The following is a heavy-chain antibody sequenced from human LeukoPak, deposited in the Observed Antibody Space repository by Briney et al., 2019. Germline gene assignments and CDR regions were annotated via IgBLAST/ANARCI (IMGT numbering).Heavy chain of an antibody. V-gene: IGHV1-2*02. Sequence: ASVKVSCKPSGYTFTDYSIHWLRQVPGQGPEWIGWINPKNGGTNYEQTFQGRVTMTRDTSITTAYMELSSLRSDDTAVYYCARDLYCNSAKCYSNWFDTWGQGTLVTVSS. D-gene: IGHD2/OR15-2a*01. CDR2: INPKNGGT. CDR1: GYTFTDYS. J-gene: IGHJ5*02. CDR3: ARDLYCNSAKCYSNWFDT.